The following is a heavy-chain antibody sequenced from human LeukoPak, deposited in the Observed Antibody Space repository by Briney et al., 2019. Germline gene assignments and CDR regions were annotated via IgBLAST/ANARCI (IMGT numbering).Heavy chain of an antibody. CDR1: GGSFSGYY. D-gene: IGHD3-22*01. CDR3: ARGLWRYYDSSAKGYFDY. CDR2: INHSGST. V-gene: IGHV4-34*01. Sequence: SETLSLTCAVYGGSFSGYYWSWIRQPPGKGLEWIGEINHSGSTNYNPSLKSRVTISADTSKNQFSLKLSSVTAADTAVYYCARGLWRYYDSSAKGYFDYWGQGTLVTVSS. J-gene: IGHJ4*02.